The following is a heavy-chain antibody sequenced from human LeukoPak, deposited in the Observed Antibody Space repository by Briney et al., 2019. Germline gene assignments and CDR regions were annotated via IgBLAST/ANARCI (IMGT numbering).Heavy chain of an antibody. CDR2: VYYTGRT. CDR1: ADSISTSNYY. J-gene: IGHJ3*02. D-gene: IGHD3-16*01. Sequence: SETLSLTCTVSADSISTSNYYWGWIRQPPGKGLEWIGSVYYTGRTYDNPSLKSRVTISADTSKNQFSLKLNSVTAADTAVYYCATTPHYEGGGFDIWGQGTMVTVSS. CDR3: ATTPHYEGGGFDI. V-gene: IGHV4-39*01.